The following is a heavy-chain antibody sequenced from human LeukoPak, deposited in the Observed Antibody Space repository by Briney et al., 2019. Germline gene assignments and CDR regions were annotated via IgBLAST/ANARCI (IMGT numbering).Heavy chain of an antibody. CDR2: IYHSGST. J-gene: IGHJ4*02. Sequence: KPSETLSLTCTVSGYSISSGYYWGWIRQPPGKGLEWIGSIYHSGSTYYNPSLKSRVTISVDTSKNQFSLKLSSVTAADTAVYYCAIRPVEGYYDFWSGRPTSDYWGQGTLVTVSS. V-gene: IGHV4-38-2*02. CDR3: AIRPVEGYYDFWSGRPTSDY. CDR1: GYSISSGYY. D-gene: IGHD3-3*01.